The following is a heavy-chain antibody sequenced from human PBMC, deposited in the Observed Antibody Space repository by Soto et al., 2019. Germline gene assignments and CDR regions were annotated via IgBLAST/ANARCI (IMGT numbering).Heavy chain of an antibody. V-gene: IGHV3-15*07. D-gene: IGHD3-22*01. J-gene: IGHJ4*02. CDR2: LKPRTDGGAI. CDR1: DFSFTDSW. Sequence: EVKLVESGGGLVKTGGSLRLSCAASDFSFTDSWMNWVRQSPGRGLEWVGRLKPRTDGGAIDYAAAVKGRFTISSDESANTVYLNINSLTVDDTAVYFCVTDRRGYYDTSANYYFSHWGQGTLVTVSS. CDR3: VTDRRGYYDTSANYYFSH.